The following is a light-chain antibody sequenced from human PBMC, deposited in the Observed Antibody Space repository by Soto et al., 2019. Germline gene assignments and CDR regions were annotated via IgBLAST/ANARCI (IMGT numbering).Light chain of an antibody. J-gene: IGKJ2*01. CDR2: DAS. Sequence: EMVLPQPPAPLSLSPGATATLSCRASQSVSSYLAWYQQKPGQAPRLLIYDASNKATGIPARFSGSGSGTDFTLTISSLEPEDFAVYYCQQRSNWPYTFGQGTKLEIK. V-gene: IGKV3-11*01. CDR1: QSVSSY. CDR3: QQRSNWPYT.